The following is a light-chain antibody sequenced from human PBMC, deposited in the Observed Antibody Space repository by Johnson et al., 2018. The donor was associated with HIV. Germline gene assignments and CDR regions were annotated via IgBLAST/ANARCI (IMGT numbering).Light chain of an antibody. Sequence: QSVLTQPPSVSAAPGQKVTISCSGSSSNIGNNYVSWYQQLPGTARKLLIYENNKRPSGIPDRFSGSKSGTSATLGITGLQTGDEADYYCGTWDSSLSAFYVFGTGTKFTFL. CDR2: ENN. V-gene: IGLV1-51*02. CDR1: SSNIGNNY. J-gene: IGLJ1*01. CDR3: GTWDSSLSAFYV.